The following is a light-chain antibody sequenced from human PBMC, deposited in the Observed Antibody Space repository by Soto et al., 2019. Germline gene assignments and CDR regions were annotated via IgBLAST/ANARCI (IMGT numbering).Light chain of an antibody. V-gene: IGKV3-20*01. CDR3: QHYGRSPPVT. Sequence: EIVLTQSPGTLSLSPGERATLFCRASESVSSTYLAWYQQKPGQAPRLLIYAASSRATGVPDRFSGGGSGTDFTLTISRLEAEDFAVYYCQHYGRSPPVTFGPGTKVDV. CDR1: ESVSSTY. CDR2: AAS. J-gene: IGKJ3*01.